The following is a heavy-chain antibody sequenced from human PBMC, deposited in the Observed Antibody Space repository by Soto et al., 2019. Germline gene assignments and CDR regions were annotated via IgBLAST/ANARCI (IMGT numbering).Heavy chain of an antibody. D-gene: IGHD2-2*01. J-gene: IGHJ3*02. V-gene: IGHV4-34*01. CDR1: GGSFSGYY. CDR3: ASPIVVVPAAIGRNAFDI. Sequence: ETLSLTCAVYGGSFSGYYWSWIRQPPGKGLEWIGEINHSGSTNYNPSLKSRVTISVDTSKNQFPLKLSSVTAADTAVYYCASPIVVVPAAIGRNAFDIWGQGTMVTVSS. CDR2: INHSGST.